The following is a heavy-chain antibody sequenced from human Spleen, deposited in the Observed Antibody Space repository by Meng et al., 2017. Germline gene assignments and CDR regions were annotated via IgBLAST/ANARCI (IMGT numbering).Heavy chain of an antibody. D-gene: IGHD4-17*01. CDR3: ASPPAVTRAFDI. CDR1: GYRFTSNW. J-gene: IGHJ3*02. CDR2: MYPGDSET. V-gene: IGHV5-51*01. Sequence: GESLKISCKGSGYRFTSNWIGWVRQKPGEGLEWMGIMYPGDSETRYSPSFQGQVTISADKSISTAYLQWSSLDDSDTAVYYCASPPAVTRAFDIWGQGTMVTVSS.